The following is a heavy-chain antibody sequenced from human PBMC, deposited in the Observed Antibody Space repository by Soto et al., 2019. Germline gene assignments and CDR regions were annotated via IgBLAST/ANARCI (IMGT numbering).Heavy chain of an antibody. J-gene: IGHJ4*02. CDR1: GYAFTTYG. CDR3: ARGRYGEY. V-gene: IGHV1-18*01. Sequence: QVHLVQSGAEVKKPGASVKVSCKGSGYAFTTYGITWVRQAPGQGLEWMGWISAHNGNTTYAQKLQGRVTVTRDTSTSTAYMELRSLRSDATAVYYCARGRYGEYWGQGALVTVSS. D-gene: IGHD3-10*01. CDR2: ISAHNGNT.